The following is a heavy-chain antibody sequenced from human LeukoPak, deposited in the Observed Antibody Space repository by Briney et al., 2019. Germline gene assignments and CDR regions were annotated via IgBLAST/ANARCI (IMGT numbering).Heavy chain of an antibody. D-gene: IGHD4-17*01. J-gene: IGHJ5*02. CDR1: GGSISSSSYY. CDR3: ARGKLRSWFDP. CDR2: IYYSGST. Sequence: SETLSLTGTVSGGSISSSSYYWGWIRQPPGKGLEWIGSIYYSGSTYYNPSLKSRVTISVDTSKNQFSLKLSSVTAADTAVYYCARGKLRSWFDPWGQGTLVTVSS. V-gene: IGHV4-39*01.